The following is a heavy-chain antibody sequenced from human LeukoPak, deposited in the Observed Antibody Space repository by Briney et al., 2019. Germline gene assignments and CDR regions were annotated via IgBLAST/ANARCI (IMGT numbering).Heavy chain of an antibody. CDR1: GFTFSNSW. Sequence: GGSLRLSCAASGFTFSNSWMSWVRQAPGRGLEWVANIKEDGSEENYVDSVKGRFTISRDNAKNSLYLQMNSLRAEDTAVYYCARDLPSPYYDFWSGARDAFDIWGQGTMVTVSS. CDR2: IKEDGSEE. V-gene: IGHV3-7*01. J-gene: IGHJ3*02. D-gene: IGHD3-3*01. CDR3: ARDLPSPYYDFWSGARDAFDI.